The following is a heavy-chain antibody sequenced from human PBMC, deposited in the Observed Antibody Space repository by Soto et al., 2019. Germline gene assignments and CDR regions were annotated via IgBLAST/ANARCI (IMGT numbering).Heavy chain of an antibody. J-gene: IGHJ6*02. CDR3: ATYTAMVPWFYGMDV. CDR2: IYPGDSDT. CDR1: GYSFTSYW. V-gene: IGHV5-51*01. D-gene: IGHD5-18*01. Sequence: EVQLVQSGAEVKTPGESLKISCKGSGYSFTSYWIGWVRQMPGKGLEWMGIIYPGDSDTRYSPSFQGQVTISADKSISTAYLQWSSLKASDTAMYYCATYTAMVPWFYGMDVWGQGTTVTVSS.